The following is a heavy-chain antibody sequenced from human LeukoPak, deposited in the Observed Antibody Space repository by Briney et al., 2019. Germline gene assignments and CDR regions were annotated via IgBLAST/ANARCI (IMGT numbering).Heavy chain of an antibody. Sequence: PSETLSLTCTVSGGSISGYYWSWIRQPPGKGLEWIGRIFSSGSTNYNPSLKSRVTISVDTSKNQFSLKVRSVTAADTAVYYCAREPDAFDIWGQGTMVTVSS. J-gene: IGHJ3*02. CDR1: GGSISGYY. CDR2: IFSSGST. CDR3: AREPDAFDI. V-gene: IGHV4-4*07.